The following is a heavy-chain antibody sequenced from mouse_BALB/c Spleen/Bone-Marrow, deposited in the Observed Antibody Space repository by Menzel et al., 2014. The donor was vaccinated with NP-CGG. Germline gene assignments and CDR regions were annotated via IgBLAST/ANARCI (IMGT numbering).Heavy chain of an antibody. CDR2: INPESRTI. CDR1: GFDFSRYW. CDR3: ARLDYYGSLNY. J-gene: IGHJ2*01. D-gene: IGHD1-2*01. Sequence: EVKLVESGGGLVQPGGSLKLSCAASGFDFSRYWMSWVRQAPGKGLEWIGEINPESRTINYSPSLKDKFIISRDNAKNTLYLRLNKVRSEDTALYYCARLDYYGSLNYWGQGTTLTVSS. V-gene: IGHV4-1*02.